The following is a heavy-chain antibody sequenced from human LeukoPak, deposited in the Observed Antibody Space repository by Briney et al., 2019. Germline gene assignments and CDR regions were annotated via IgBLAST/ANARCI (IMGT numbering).Heavy chain of an antibody. CDR1: GYTFTSYD. CDR3: ARTPRVVVNAITDYYMDV. D-gene: IGHD2-21*01. Sequence: ASVKVSCKASGYTFTSYDINWVRQATGQGLEWMGWMNPNSGNTGYAQKFQGRVTMTRNTSISTAYMELSSLRSEDTAVYYCARTPRVVVNAITDYYMDVWGKGTTVTVSS. J-gene: IGHJ6*03. V-gene: IGHV1-8*01. CDR2: MNPNSGNT.